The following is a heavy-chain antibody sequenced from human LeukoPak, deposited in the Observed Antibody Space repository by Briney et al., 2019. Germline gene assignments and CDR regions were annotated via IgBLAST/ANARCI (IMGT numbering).Heavy chain of an antibody. Sequence: GGSLRLSCAASGFTFSSYWMNWARQATGKGLEWVASINHNGNVNYYVDSVKGRFTISRDNAKNSLYLQMSNLRAEDTAVYFCARGGGLDVWGQGATVTVSS. V-gene: IGHV3-7*03. J-gene: IGHJ6*02. D-gene: IGHD3-16*01. CDR2: INHNGNVN. CDR3: ARGGGLDV. CDR1: GFTFSSYW.